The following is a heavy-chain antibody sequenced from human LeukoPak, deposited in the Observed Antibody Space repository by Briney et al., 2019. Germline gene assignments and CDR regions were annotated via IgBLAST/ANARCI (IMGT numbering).Heavy chain of an antibody. Sequence: GASVKVSCKASGYTFTGYYMHWVRQAPGQGLEWMGWINPNSGGTNYAQKFQGRVTMTRDTSISTAYMELSRLRSDDTAVYYCARDDCSSTSCHNLFEYWGQGGLVTVSS. J-gene: IGHJ4*02. V-gene: IGHV1-2*02. CDR3: ARDDCSSTSCHNLFEY. CDR2: INPNSGGT. D-gene: IGHD2-2*02. CDR1: GYTFTGYY.